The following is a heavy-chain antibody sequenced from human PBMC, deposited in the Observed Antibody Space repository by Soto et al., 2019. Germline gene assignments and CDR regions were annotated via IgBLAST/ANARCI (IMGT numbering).Heavy chain of an antibody. D-gene: IGHD6-13*01. J-gene: IGHJ4*02. CDR3: AKDISLRGWVYLVVEY. CDR2: INYNSGSV. CDR1: GFTFDVYA. V-gene: IGHV3-9*01. Sequence: EVQLVESAGGWVQPGRSLRLSCAASGFTFDVYAMHWVRQAPGKGLEWVSGINYNSGSVGYADSVKGRFTISRDNAKNSLHLQMNSLRAEDTAVYYCAKDISLRGWVYLVVEYWGQGTLVTVSP.